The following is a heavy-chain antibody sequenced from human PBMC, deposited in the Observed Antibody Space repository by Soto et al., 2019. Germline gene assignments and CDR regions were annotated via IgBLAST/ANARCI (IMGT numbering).Heavy chain of an antibody. CDR2: VMPTFGAG. V-gene: IGHV1-69*01. CDR1: GGAFRNYA. Sequence: QVQLVQSGAVVKKPGSSVKVSCTASGGAFRNYAVSWVRQAPGQGLEWMGAVMPTFGAGVYAQKFQGRLTSFADEYTNTAYLNVSSLTFEDAAIYYCAASRGFYEAMDAWGQGTTLTVSS. CDR3: AASRGFYEAMDA. J-gene: IGHJ6*02. D-gene: IGHD3-22*01.